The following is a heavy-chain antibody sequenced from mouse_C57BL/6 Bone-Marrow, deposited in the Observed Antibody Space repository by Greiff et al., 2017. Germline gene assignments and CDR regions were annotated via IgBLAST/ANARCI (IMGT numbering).Heavy chain of an antibody. V-gene: IGHV3-1*01. CDR2: ISYSGST. Sequence: EVKLEESGPGMVKPSQSLSLTCTVTGYSITSGYDWHWIRHFPGNQLEWMGYISYSGSTNYNPSLKSRISITHDTSKNHFFMKLNSVTTEDTATYYCARTHYYGSFAYWGQGTLVTVSA. D-gene: IGHD1-1*01. CDR3: ARTHYYGSFAY. CDR1: GYSITSGYD. J-gene: IGHJ3*01.